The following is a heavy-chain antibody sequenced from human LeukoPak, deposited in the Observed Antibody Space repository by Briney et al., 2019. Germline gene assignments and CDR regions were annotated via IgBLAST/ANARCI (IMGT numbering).Heavy chain of an antibody. D-gene: IGHD2/OR15-2a*01. J-gene: IGHJ5*01. CDR2: IWYDGSNK. CDR1: GFTFSTSG. CDR3: AKDTGTSSLSNWFDS. Sequence: GGSLRLXCSAFGFTFSTSGIHWVRQAPGKGLEWVAVIWYDGSNKYYVDPVKGRFTISRDNSKNTLYLQMNSLRAEDTAVYYCAKDTGTSSLSNWFDSWGQGTLVTVSS. V-gene: IGHV3-33*06.